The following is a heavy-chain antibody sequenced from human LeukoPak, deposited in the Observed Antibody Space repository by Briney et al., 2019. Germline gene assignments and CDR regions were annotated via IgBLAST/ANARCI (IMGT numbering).Heavy chain of an antibody. CDR1: GYTFTGYY. CDR3: ARLASVPG. J-gene: IGHJ1*01. Sequence: GASVKVSCKAPGYTFTGYYLHWVRQAPGQGLEWMGWIHPNSGGTNYAQKFQGRVTMTRDTSISTAYMELSSLRSDDTAVYFCARLASVPGWGQGTLVTVSS. V-gene: IGHV1-2*02. D-gene: IGHD6-19*01. CDR2: IHPNSGGT.